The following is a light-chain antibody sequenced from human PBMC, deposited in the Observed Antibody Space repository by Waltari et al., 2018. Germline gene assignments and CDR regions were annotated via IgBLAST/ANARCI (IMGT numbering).Light chain of an antibody. CDR1: QSISSW. V-gene: IGKV1-5*03. CDR3: QQYNSYSALT. Sequence: DIQMTQSPSTLSASVGDRVTITCRASQSISSWLAWYQQKPGKAPKILIYKASSLESGVPSRFSCIGSGTEFTLTISSLQPDDFATYYCQQYNSYSALTFGGGTKVEIK. CDR2: KAS. J-gene: IGKJ4*01.